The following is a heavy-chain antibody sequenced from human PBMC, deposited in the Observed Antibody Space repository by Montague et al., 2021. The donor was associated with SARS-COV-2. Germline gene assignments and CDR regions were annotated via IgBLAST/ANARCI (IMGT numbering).Heavy chain of an antibody. D-gene: IGHD6-6*01. J-gene: IGHJ3*01. V-gene: IGHV3-48*04. Sequence: SLRLSCAASGFTFSSYSVNWVRQAPGKGLEWISYISSSTNIIYYADSVKGRFTTSRDNARNSLYLQMNSLRVDDTAVYYCAKDLVLRAARPDALDVWGQGTVATVSS. CDR1: GFTFSSYS. CDR3: AKDLVLRAARPDALDV. CDR2: ISSSTNII.